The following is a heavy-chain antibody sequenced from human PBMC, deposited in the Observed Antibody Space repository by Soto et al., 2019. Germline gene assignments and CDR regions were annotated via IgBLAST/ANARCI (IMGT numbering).Heavy chain of an antibody. J-gene: IGHJ4*02. Sequence: SETLSLTCAVYGGSFSGYYWSWIRQPPGKGLEWIGEINHSGSTNYNPSLKSRVTISVDKSQNHFSLQLTSVTAADTAVYYCARSEATALDYWGQGTLVTVSS. CDR2: INHSGST. V-gene: IGHV4-34*01. CDR3: ARSEATALDY. CDR1: GGSFSGYY.